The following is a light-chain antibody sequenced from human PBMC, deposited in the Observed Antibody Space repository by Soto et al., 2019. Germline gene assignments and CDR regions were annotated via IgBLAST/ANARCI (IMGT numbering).Light chain of an antibody. Sequence: QSVLTQPPSVSAAPGQKVTISCSGSSSNIGNNYVSWYQQLPGTAPKLLIYENNKRPSGITDRFSGSKSGTSATLGITGLQTGEEADYYCGTWDSSLSAVVFGGGTKLTVL. V-gene: IGLV1-51*02. J-gene: IGLJ2*01. CDR2: ENN. CDR1: SSNIGNNY. CDR3: GTWDSSLSAVV.